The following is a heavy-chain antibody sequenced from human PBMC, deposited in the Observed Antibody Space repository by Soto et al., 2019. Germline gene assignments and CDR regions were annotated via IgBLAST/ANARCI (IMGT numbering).Heavy chain of an antibody. J-gene: IGHJ4*02. CDR1: GFTFSSYS. CDR3: ARGAVAGQFDY. V-gene: IGHV3-21*01. CDR2: ISSSSSYI. D-gene: IGHD6-19*01. Sequence: GGSLRLSCAASGFTFSSYSMNWVRQAPGKGLEWVSSISSSSSYIYYADSVKGRFTISRDNAKNSLYLQMNSLRAEDTAVYFCARGAVAGQFDYWGQGTLVTVSS.